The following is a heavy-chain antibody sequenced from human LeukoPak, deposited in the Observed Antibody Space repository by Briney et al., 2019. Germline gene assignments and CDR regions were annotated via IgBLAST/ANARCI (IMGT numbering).Heavy chain of an antibody. D-gene: IGHD2-21*02. Sequence: ASVKVFCKASGYTFTGYYMHWVRQAPGQGLEWMGWINPNSGGTNYAQKFQGRVTMTRDTSISTAYMELSRLRSDDTAVYYCATQYCGGDCYSGFDPWGLGTLVTVSS. J-gene: IGHJ5*02. CDR1: GYTFTGYY. CDR2: INPNSGGT. V-gene: IGHV1-2*02. CDR3: ATQYCGGDCYSGFDP.